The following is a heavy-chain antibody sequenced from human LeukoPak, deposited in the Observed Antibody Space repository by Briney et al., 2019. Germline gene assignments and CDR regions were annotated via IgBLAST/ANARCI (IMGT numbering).Heavy chain of an antibody. Sequence: GGSLRLSCAGSGITFSTYWMHWVRQAPGKGLVWVSRINSEGSTISYADSVKGRSTISRDNAKNTLFLQMNSLRAEDTAVYYCARISSDSISYYDHWGQGTLVTVSS. D-gene: IGHD3-22*01. V-gene: IGHV3-74*01. CDR3: ARISSDSISYYDH. CDR2: INSEGSTI. J-gene: IGHJ4*02. CDR1: GITFSTYW.